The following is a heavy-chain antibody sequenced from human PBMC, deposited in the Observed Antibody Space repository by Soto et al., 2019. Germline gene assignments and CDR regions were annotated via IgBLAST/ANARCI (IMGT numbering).Heavy chain of an antibody. CDR2: ISAYNGNT. CDR1: GYTFTSYG. D-gene: IGHD3-3*01. J-gene: IGHJ6*02. V-gene: IGHV1-18*01. CDR3: ARDIEEAIFGVVISYYYYGMDV. Sequence: GASVKLSCTASGYTFTSYGISWVRQAPGQGLEWMGWISAYNGNTNYAQKLQGRVTMTTDTSTSTAYMELRSLRSDDTAVYYCARDIEEAIFGVVISYYYYGMDVWGQGTTVTVSS.